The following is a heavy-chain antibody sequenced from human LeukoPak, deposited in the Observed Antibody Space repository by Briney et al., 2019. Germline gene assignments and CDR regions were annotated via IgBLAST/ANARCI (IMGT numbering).Heavy chain of an antibody. Sequence: GGSLRLSCAASGFTFSRNGMTWVRQAPGRGLEWVSAISGSGGNTYYADSVKGRFTISRDNSKNTLYLQMNSLRAEDTAVYYCAKDREAGAFDYWGQGTLVTVSS. V-gene: IGHV3-23*01. J-gene: IGHJ4*02. CDR3: AKDREAGAFDY. D-gene: IGHD6-19*01. CDR2: ISGSGGNT. CDR1: GFTFSRNG.